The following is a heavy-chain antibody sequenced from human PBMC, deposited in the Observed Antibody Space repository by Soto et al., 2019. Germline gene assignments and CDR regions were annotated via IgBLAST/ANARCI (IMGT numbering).Heavy chain of an antibody. CDR3: ARDDRITGIVADIEL. J-gene: IGHJ4*02. D-gene: IGHD1-20*01. Sequence: GGSLRLSCAASGFSFSDHAMHWVRRAPGKGLEWVALVAHDGITKYYAGSVKGRFTVSSDKSTNTPFLQMDSLDTEDTGVYYCARDDRITGIVADIELWGRGTLVTVSS. V-gene: IGHV3-30-3*01. CDR2: VAHDGITK. CDR1: GFSFSDHA.